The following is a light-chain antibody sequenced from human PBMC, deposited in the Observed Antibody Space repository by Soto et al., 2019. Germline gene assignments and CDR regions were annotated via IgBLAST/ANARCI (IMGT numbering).Light chain of an antibody. V-gene: IGLV8-61*01. J-gene: IGLJ3*02. CDR2: TTT. Sequence: QAVVTQEPSLSVSPGGTVTLTCGLSSGSVSTDYYPTWCQQTPGQAPRTLIYTTTTRSSGVPDRFSGSILGNKAALTITGVQADDASDYYCVLYMGSGISVFGGGTKVTVL. CDR1: SGSVSTDYY. CDR3: VLYMGSGISV.